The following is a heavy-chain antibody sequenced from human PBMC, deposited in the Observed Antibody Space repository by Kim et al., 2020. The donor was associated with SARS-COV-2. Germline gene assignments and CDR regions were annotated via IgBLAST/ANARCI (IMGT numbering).Heavy chain of an antibody. V-gene: IGHV3-53*01. CDR1: GFTVSGNY. D-gene: IGHD3-16*01. J-gene: IGHJ4*02. CDR2: IYSGGST. CDR3: ARDRGGTGAVFDY. Sequence: GGSLRLSCAASGFTVSGNYMRWVRQAPGKGLEWVSVIYSGGSTFYAVSVKGRFTISSDNSKNPVYLQMIILRVEDTAVYFCARDRGGTGAVFDYWGKGTLVAVSS.